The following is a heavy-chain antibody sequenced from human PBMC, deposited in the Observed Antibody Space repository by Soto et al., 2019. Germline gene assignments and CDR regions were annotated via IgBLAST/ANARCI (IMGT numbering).Heavy chain of an antibody. CDR3: TKGGITMILAAHDDFDI. CDR1: GFTFSNAW. CDR2: IKSKTDGGTT. V-gene: IGHV3-15*01. J-gene: IGHJ3*02. D-gene: IGHD3-22*01. Sequence: GGSLRLSCAASGFTFSNAWMSWVRQAPGKGLEWVGRIKSKTDGGTTDYAAPVKGRFTISGDDSKNTLYLQMNSLKTEDTAVYYCTKGGITMILAAHDDFDIWGQGKMVKVSS.